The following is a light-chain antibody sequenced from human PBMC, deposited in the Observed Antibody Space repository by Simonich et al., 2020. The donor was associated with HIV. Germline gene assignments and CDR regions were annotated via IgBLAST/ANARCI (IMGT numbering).Light chain of an antibody. CDR2: WAS. CDR3: QQYYSTPLT. CDR1: QSVLYSSNNKNY. V-gene: IGKV4-1*01. Sequence: DIVMTQSPDSLAVSLGERATINCKSSQSVLYSSNNKNYLVWDQQKPGQPPKLLIYWASTRESGVPDRFISSGSGTDFTLTISSLQAEDVAVYYCQQYYSTPLTFGGGTKVEIK. J-gene: IGKJ4*01.